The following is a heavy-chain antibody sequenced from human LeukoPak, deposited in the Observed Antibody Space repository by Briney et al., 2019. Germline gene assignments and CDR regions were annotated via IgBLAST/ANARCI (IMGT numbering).Heavy chain of an antibody. D-gene: IGHD6-19*01. J-gene: IGHJ4*02. V-gene: IGHV3-21*01. Sequence: GGSLRLSCAASGFTFSSYSMNWVRQAPGKGLEWVSSISSSSSYIYYGDSVKGRFTISRDNAKNSLYLQMNSLRAEDTAVYYCARDSDSNGYWGQGTLVTVSS. CDR1: GFTFSSYS. CDR2: ISSSSSYI. CDR3: ARDSDSNGY.